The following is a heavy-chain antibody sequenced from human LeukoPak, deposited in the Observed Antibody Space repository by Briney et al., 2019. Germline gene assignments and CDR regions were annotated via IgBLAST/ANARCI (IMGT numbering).Heavy chain of an antibody. D-gene: IGHD4-11*01. CDR3: ARDGYSNWYYFDY. CDR2: IYYSGST. CDR1: GGSISSHY. Sequence: SETLSLTCTVSGGSISSHYWSWIRQPPGRGLEWIGQIYYSGSTKYNPSLKSRVTISVDRSKNQFSLKLSSVTAADAAVYYCARDGYSNWYYFDYWGQGTLVTVSS. V-gene: IGHV4-59*11. J-gene: IGHJ4*02.